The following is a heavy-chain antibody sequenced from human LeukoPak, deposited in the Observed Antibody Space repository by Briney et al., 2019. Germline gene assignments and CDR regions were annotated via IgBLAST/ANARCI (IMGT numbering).Heavy chain of an antibody. Sequence: GASVKVSCKASGYTFTGYYTHWVRQAPGQGLEWMGWINPNSGGTNYAQKFQGRVTMTRDTSISTAYMELSRLRSDDTAVYYCARDYYESSGYYLAYGMDAWGQGTTVTVSS. CDR1: GYTFTGYY. CDR2: INPNSGGT. J-gene: IGHJ6*02. V-gene: IGHV1-2*02. CDR3: ARDYYESSGYYLAYGMDA. D-gene: IGHD3-22*01.